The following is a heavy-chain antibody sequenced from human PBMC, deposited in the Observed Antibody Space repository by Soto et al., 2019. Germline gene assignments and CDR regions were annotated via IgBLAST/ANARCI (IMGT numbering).Heavy chain of an antibody. D-gene: IGHD1-7*01. J-gene: IGHJ6*02. Sequence: QVPLVESGGGVVQPGRSLRLSCAASGFTFSSYGMHWVRQAPGKALQWVAVRWYDGSNKYYADSVKGRFTISRHNSKNTLYLRMNSLRAEDTAVYYSESSSALVELGPYYYYCMDVWGQGTTVTV. CDR1: GFTFSSYG. CDR3: ESSSALVELGPYYYYCMDV. V-gene: IGHV3-33*01. CDR2: RWYDGSNK.